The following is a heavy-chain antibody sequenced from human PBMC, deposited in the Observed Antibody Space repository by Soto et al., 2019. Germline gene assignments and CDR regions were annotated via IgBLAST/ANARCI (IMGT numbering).Heavy chain of an antibody. Sequence: ASVKLSCKASGYTFTSYDINCVRQATGKGLEWMGWMNPNSGNTGYAQKFQGRVTMTRNTSISTAYMELSSLRSEDTAVYYCGRVTLTPGSYSNIYYYHYMDVWGKGTTVTVSS. CDR3: GRVTLTPGSYSNIYYYHYMDV. CDR2: MNPNSGNT. CDR1: GYTFTSYD. J-gene: IGHJ6*03. D-gene: IGHD3-10*01. V-gene: IGHV1-8*01.